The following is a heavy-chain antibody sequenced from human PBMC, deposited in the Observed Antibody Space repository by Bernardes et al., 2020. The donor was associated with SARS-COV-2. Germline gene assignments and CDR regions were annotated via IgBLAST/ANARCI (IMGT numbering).Heavy chain of an antibody. CDR3: TRGAVVPAAIIYSFTNYYYMDV. J-gene: IGHJ6*03. Sequence: GGSLRLSCTASGFTFGDYAMSWVRQAPGKGLEWVGFIRSKAYGGTTEYAASVKGRFTISRDDSKSIAYLQMNSLKTEDTAVYYCTRGAVVPAAIIYSFTNYYYMDVWGKGTTVTVSS. CDR1: GFTFGDYA. V-gene: IGHV3-49*04. CDR2: IRSKAYGGTT. D-gene: IGHD2-2*01.